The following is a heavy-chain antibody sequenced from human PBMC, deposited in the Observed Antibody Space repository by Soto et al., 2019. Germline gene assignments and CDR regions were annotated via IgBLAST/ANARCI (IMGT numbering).Heavy chain of an antibody. Sequence: ERQLVESGGGLVKPGASLRLSCAVSGITFINAWMSWVRQAPGKGLEWVARIKNKADGETTDYAAPVKGRFTIPRDDSKNMLYLQLNNLEAEDTAVYYCITDPGEYETFWGQGTLVTVSS. CDR1: GITFINAW. D-gene: IGHD4-17*01. J-gene: IGHJ4*02. CDR2: IKNKADGETT. V-gene: IGHV3-15*01. CDR3: ITDPGEYETF.